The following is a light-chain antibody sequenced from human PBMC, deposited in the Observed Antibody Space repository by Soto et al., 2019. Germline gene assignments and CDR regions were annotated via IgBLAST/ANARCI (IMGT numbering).Light chain of an antibody. CDR3: HQYGNSPQT. CDR2: DVS. CDR1: QNISNY. J-gene: IGKJ1*01. V-gene: IGKV3-11*01. Sequence: EIVLTHSPATLSLSPGERATLSCRASQNISNYLIWYQQKPGQAPRLLIYDVSNRATGIPARFSGSGSGTVFTLTINILEPDDFAVYYCHQYGNSPQTFGQGTKVDIK.